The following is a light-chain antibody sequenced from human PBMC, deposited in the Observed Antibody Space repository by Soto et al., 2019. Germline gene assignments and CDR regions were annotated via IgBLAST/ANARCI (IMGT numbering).Light chain of an antibody. CDR3: SSYTSSSTLYV. CDR1: GSDVGAYKY. V-gene: IGLV2-8*01. CDR2: EVD. J-gene: IGLJ1*01. Sequence: QSVLTQPPSASGSPGQSLTISCAGTGSDVGAYKYVSWYQQHPGKAPKLIIYEVDKRPSGVPDRFSGSKSGNTASLTISGLQTEDEADYYCSSYTSSSTLYVFGTGTKVTVL.